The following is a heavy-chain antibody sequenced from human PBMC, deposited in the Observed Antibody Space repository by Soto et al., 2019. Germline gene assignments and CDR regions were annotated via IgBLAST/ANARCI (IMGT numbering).Heavy chain of an antibody. J-gene: IGHJ4*02. D-gene: IGHD6-13*01. CDR2: IWNDGSKK. Sequence: QVQLVESGGGVVQPGRSLRLSCAASGFVFSSYAMHWVRQAPGKGLEWVGVIWNDGSKKYYADSVKGRFTISRVDSKNTLYLQVNSLRAEDTAVYYCASSTSGYSSSWFDYWGQGTRVIVSS. V-gene: IGHV3-33*01. CDR3: ASSTSGYSSSWFDY. CDR1: GFVFSSYA.